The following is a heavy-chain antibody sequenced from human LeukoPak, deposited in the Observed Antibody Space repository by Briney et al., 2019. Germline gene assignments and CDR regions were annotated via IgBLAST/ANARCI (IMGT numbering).Heavy chain of an antibody. J-gene: IGHJ4*02. Sequence: PGGSLRLSCAASGFTFSSYAMSWVRQAPGKGLEWVSAISGSGGSTYYADSVKGRFTISRDNSKNTLYLQMNSLRAEDTAVYYCAKDWLMGVRGVIDIRFDYWGQGTLVTVSS. D-gene: IGHD3-10*01. CDR2: ISGSGGST. V-gene: IGHV3-23*01. CDR3: AKDWLMGVRGVIDIRFDY. CDR1: GFTFSSYA.